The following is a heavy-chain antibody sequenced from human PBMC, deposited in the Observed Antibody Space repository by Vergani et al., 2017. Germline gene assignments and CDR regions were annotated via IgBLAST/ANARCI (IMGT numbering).Heavy chain of an antibody. CDR1: GFTFSSYA. CDR3: ARDKSKRAPAVRGTYYYYMDV. D-gene: IGHD3-16*01. CDR2: ISGSGGST. Sequence: EVQLLESGGGLVQPGGSLRLSCAASGFTFSSYAMSWVRQAPGKGLEWVSAISGSGGSTYYADSVKGRFTISRDNSKNTLYLEMESLRVEDTAVYFCARDKSKRAPAVRGTYYYYMDVWGKGTKVTVSS. V-gene: IGHV3-23*01. J-gene: IGHJ6*03.